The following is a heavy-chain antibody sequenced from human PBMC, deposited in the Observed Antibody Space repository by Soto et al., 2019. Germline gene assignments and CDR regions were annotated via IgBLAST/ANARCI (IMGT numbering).Heavy chain of an antibody. D-gene: IGHD1-26*01. CDR1: GGSIISSSYY. V-gene: IGHV4-39*01. CDR3: ARRGSGSYSDY. CDR2: IYYSGST. Sequence: QLQLQESGPGLVKPSETLSLTCTVSGGSIISSSYYWGWIRQPPGKGLEWIGSIYYSGSTYYNPSLKSRVTISVDTSKNQFSLKLSSVTAADTAVYYCARRGSGSYSDYWGQGTLVPVSS. J-gene: IGHJ4*02.